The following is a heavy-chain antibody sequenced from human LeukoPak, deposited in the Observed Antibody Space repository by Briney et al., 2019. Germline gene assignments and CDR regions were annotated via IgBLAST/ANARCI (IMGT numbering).Heavy chain of an antibody. Sequence: GGSPRLSCAASGFTFSNAWMSWVRQAPGKGLEWVGRIKSKTDGGTTDYAAPVKGRFTISRDDSKNTLYLQMNSLKTEDTAVYYCTTDPGEAPFDYWGQGTLVTVSS. V-gene: IGHV3-15*01. CDR2: IKSKTDGGTT. CDR1: GFTFSNAW. J-gene: IGHJ4*02. CDR3: TTDPGEAPFDY.